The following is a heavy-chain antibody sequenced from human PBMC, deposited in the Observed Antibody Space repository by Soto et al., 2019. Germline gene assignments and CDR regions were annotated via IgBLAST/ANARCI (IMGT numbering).Heavy chain of an antibody. CDR3: AKATYRSGWYGGYYYYGMDV. Sequence: QVQLVESGGGVVQPGRSLRLSCAASGFTFSSYGMHWVRQAPGKGLEWVAVISYDGSNKYYADSVKGRFTISRDNSKNTLYLQMNSLRAEDTAVYYGAKATYRSGWYGGYYYYGMDVWGQGTTVTVSS. CDR1: GFTFSSYG. V-gene: IGHV3-30*18. D-gene: IGHD6-19*01. J-gene: IGHJ6*02. CDR2: ISYDGSNK.